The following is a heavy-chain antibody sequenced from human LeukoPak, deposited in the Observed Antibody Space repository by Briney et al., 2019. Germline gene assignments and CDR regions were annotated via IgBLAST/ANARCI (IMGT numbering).Heavy chain of an antibody. CDR2: ITGSDDRT. V-gene: IGHV3-23*01. Sequence: GGSLRLSCAASGFTFSGAAMTWVRQAPGKGLEWVSTITGSDDRTYYADSVKGRFTISRDYSKNTLRLQMSSLRVEDTVIYYCAKGPQVGSGYHPDFWGQGTLVTVSS. J-gene: IGHJ4*02. D-gene: IGHD3-22*01. CDR3: AKGPQVGSGYHPDF. CDR1: GFTFSGAA.